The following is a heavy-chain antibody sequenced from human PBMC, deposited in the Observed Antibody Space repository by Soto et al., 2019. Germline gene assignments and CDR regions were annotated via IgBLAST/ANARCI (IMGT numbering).Heavy chain of an antibody. V-gene: IGHV1-24*01. CDR2: FDPEDGET. CDR3: ATDFPPTYCGGDCYAFDI. CDR1: GYTLTELS. J-gene: IGHJ3*02. D-gene: IGHD2-21*02. Sequence: ASVKVSCKVSGYTLTELSMHWVRQAPGKGLEWMGGFDPEDGETIYAQKFQGRVTMTEDTSTDTAYMELSSLRSEDTAVYDWATDFPPTYCGGDCYAFDIWGQGTMVTVSS.